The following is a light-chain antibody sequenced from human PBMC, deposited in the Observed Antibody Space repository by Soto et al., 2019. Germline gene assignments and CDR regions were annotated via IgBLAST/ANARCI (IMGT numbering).Light chain of an antibody. CDR2: GAS. CDR1: QSVSSSY. CDR3: QQYGSSTET. Sequence: EIVMTQSPATLSVSPGERATFSCRASQSVSSSYLAWYQQKPGQAPRLLIYGASSRATGIPDRFSGSGSGTDFTLTISRLEPEDFAVYYCQQYGSSTETFGQGTKVDIK. J-gene: IGKJ1*01. V-gene: IGKV3-20*01.